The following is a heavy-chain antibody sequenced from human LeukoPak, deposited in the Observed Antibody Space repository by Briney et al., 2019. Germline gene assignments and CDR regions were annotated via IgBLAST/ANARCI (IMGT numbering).Heavy chain of an antibody. D-gene: IGHD3-10*01. CDR1: GYTLTELS. CDR2: MNPNTGNT. J-gene: IGHJ5*02. CDR3: ARGGAGTYYKRDGWFDP. V-gene: IGHV1-8*01. Sequence: GASVKVSCKVSGYTLTELSMHWVRQAPGKGLEWMGWMNPNTGNTGYGERFQGRVTMTRDNSISTAYMELSSLTSEDTAVYYCARGGAGTYYKRDGWFDPWGQGTVVTVSS.